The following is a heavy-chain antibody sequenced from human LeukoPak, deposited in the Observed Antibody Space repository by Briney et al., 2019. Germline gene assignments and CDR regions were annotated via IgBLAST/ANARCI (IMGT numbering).Heavy chain of an antibody. D-gene: IGHD6-13*01. J-gene: IGHJ4*02. CDR2: INPSGGST. V-gene: IGHV1-46*01. CDR3: ARDVYGIAAAGPFDY. Sequence: ASLKVSCKASGYTFTSYYMHWVRQAPGQGLEWMGIINPSGGSTSYAQKFQGRVTMTRDMSTSTVYMELSSLRSEDTAVYYCARDVYGIAAAGPFDYWGQGTLVTVSS. CDR1: GYTFTSYY.